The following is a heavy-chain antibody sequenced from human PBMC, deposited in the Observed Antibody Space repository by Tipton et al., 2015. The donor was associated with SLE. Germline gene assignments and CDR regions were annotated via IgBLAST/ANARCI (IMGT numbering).Heavy chain of an antibody. D-gene: IGHD6-19*01. CDR3: AKDFSGSYYYGMDV. CDR1: GFTFDDYT. CDR2: ISWDGGST. V-gene: IGHV3-43*01. J-gene: IGHJ6*02. Sequence: SLRLSCAASGFTFDDYTMHWVRQAPGKGLEWVSLISWDGGSTYYADSVKGRFTISRDNSKNSLYLQMNSLRTEDTALYYCAKDFSGSYYYGMDVWGQGNTVTVSS.